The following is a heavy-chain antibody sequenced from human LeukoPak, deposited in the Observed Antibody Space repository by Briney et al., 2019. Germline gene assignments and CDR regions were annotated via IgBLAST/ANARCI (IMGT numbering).Heavy chain of an antibody. V-gene: IGHV3-7*01. D-gene: IGHD6-13*01. J-gene: IGHJ4*02. CDR2: IKQDGSEK. Sequence: GGSLRLSCVASGFTFSTYAMSWVRQAPGKGLEWVANIKQDGSEKYYVDSVKGRFTISRDNAKNSLYLQMNSLRAEDTAVYYCARDWGIAAAEGYWGQGTLVTVSS. CDR3: ARDWGIAAAEGY. CDR1: GFTFSTYA.